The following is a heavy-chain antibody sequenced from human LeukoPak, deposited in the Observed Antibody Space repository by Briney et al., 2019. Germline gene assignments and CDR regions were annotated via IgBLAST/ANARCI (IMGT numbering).Heavy chain of an antibody. CDR2: IIPILGTA. J-gene: IGHJ5*02. CDR3: ARDPDNYDFWSGYSLDP. CDR1: GGTFSSYA. V-gene: IGHV1-69*01. D-gene: IGHD3-3*01. Sequence: SVKVSCKASGGTFSSYAISWVRQAPGQGLEWMGGIIPILGTANYAQNFQGRVTITADESTSTAYMELSSLRPEDTAVYYCARDPDNYDFWSGYSLDPWGQGTLVSVSS.